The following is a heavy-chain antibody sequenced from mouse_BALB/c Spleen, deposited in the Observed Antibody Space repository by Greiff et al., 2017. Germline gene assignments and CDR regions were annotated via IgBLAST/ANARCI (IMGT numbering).Heavy chain of an antibody. V-gene: IGHV3-8*02. Sequence: EVKLEESGPSLVKPSQTLSLTCSVTGDSITSGYWNWIRKFTGNKLEYMGYISYSGSTYYNPSLKSRISITRDTSKNQYYLQLNSVTTEDTATYYCARFDGYSRSYAMDYRGQGTSVTVSS. CDR2: ISYSGST. CDR1: GDSITSGY. D-gene: IGHD2-3*01. CDR3: ARFDGYSRSYAMDY. J-gene: IGHJ4*01.